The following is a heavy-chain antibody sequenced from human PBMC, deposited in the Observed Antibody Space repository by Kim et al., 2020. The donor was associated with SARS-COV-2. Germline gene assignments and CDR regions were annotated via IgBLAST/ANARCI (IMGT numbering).Heavy chain of an antibody. CDR2: INHSGST. J-gene: IGHJ4*02. CDR1: GGSFSGYY. Sequence: SETLSLTCAVYGGSFSGYYWSWIRQPPGKGLEWNGEINHSGSTNYNPSLKSRFNISVDTSKNQFSLKLSSVTAADTAVYYCARGRVMRIAFYWGQGSLGTVAS. CDR3: ARGRVMRIAFY. V-gene: IGHV4-34*01. D-gene: IGHD6-13*01.